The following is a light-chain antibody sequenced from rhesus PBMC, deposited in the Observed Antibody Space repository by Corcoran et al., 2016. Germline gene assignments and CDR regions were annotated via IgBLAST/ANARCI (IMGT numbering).Light chain of an antibody. CDR3: PQHNSDPRT. J-gene: IGKJ1*01. Sequence: DIQMTQSPSSLSASVGDTVTITCRASQGISSYLAWYQQKPGKAPKLLIYKASTLQSGVPSRFSGSGSGTDFTLTISCLQPEDFATYYCPQHNSDPRTFCQGTTVEIK. CDR2: KAS. V-gene: IGKV1-25*01. CDR1: QGISSY.